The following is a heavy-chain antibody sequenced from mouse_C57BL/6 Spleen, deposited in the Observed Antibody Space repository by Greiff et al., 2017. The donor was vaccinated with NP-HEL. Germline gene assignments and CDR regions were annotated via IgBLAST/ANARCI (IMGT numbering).Heavy chain of an antibody. D-gene: IGHD1-1*01. Sequence: EVKLMESGGGLVKPGGSLKLSCAASGFTFSDYGMHWVRQAPEKGLEWVAYISSGSSTIYYADTVKGRFTISRDNAKNTLFLQMTSLRSEDTAMYYWARRYYGSSPYWYFEVWAQGPRSPSPQ. CDR2: ISSGSSTI. CDR1: GFTFSDYG. J-gene: IGHJ1*03. CDR3: ARRYYGSSPYWYFEV. V-gene: IGHV5-17*01.